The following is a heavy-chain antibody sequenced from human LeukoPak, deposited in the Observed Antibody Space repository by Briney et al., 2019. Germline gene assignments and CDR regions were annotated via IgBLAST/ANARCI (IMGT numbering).Heavy chain of an antibody. D-gene: IGHD1-7*01. CDR2: ISAISSSST. CDR1: GFTFSSYS. V-gene: IGHV3-48*04. Sequence: PGGSLRLSCAASGFTFSSYSMNWVRQAPGKGLEWVSYISAISSSSTYYADSVKGRFTISRDNAKNSLYLQMNSLRAEDTAVYYCARDPGELELQGFDYWGQGTLVTVSS. CDR3: ARDPGELELQGFDY. J-gene: IGHJ4*02.